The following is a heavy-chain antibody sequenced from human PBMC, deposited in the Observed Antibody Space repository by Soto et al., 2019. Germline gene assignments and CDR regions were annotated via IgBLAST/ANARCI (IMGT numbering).Heavy chain of an antibody. J-gene: IGHJ6*03. CDR2: ISSSGSTI. Sequence: GGSLRLSCAASGFTFSDYYMSWIRQAPGKGLEWVSYISSSGSTIYYADSVKGRFTISRDNAKNSLYLQMNSLRAEDTAVYYCARDSIVYSSSWYQDYYYYYMDVWGKGTTVTVSS. CDR3: ARDSIVYSSSWYQDYYYYYMDV. CDR1: GFTFSDYY. V-gene: IGHV3-11*01. D-gene: IGHD6-13*01.